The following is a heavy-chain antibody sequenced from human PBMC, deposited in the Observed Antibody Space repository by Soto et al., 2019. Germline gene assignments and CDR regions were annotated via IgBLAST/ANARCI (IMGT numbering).Heavy chain of an antibody. V-gene: IGHV1-69*13. J-gene: IGHJ6*02. CDR3: AQSSIVLVPAALNYYYYYGMDV. CDR1: GGTFSSYA. D-gene: IGHD2-2*01. Sequence: SVKVSCKASGGTFSSYAISWVRQAPGQGLEWMGGIIPIFGTANYAQKFQGRVTITADESTSTAYMELSSLRSEDTAVYYCAQSSIVLVPAALNYYYYYGMDVWGQGTTVTVSS. CDR2: IIPIFGTA.